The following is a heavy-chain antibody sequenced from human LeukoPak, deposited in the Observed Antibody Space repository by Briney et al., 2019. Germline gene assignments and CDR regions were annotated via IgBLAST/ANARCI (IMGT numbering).Heavy chain of an antibody. CDR1: GYTFTSYG. Sequence: GASVKVSCKASGYTFTSYGLSWVRQAPGQGLEWMGWISAYNGNTNYAQKLQGRVTMTTDTSTSTAYMELRSLRSDDTAVYYCARDQRIAAAGTARYFQHWGQGTLVTVSS. CDR2: ISAYNGNT. D-gene: IGHD6-13*01. CDR3: ARDQRIAAAGTARYFQH. J-gene: IGHJ1*01. V-gene: IGHV1-18*01.